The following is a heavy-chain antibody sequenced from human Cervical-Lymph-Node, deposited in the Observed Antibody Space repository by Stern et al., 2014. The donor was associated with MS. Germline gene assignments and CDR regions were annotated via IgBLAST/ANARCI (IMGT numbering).Heavy chain of an antibody. V-gene: IGHV3-21*01. CDR2: ISSTATYI. D-gene: IGHD2-15*01. CDR3: AKYCSDSICNGFDH. J-gene: IGHJ4*02. Sequence: VQLVESGGGLIKPGGSLRLSCAASGFTFSRYSMNWVRQAPGKGLEWGSSISSTATYIYYSDSVRGRFTISRDNAKTALFLQMNSLRVEDTAVYYCAKYCSDSICNGFDHWGQGALVTVSS. CDR1: GFTFSRYS.